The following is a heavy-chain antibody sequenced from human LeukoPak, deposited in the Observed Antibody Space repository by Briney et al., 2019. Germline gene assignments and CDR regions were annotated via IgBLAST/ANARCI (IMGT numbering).Heavy chain of an antibody. V-gene: IGHV3-48*03. Sequence: GGSLRLSCAASGFTFSIYEMNSVRQAPGKGLEWISYISGSGSTIYYADSVKGRFTISRDNAKNSLYLQMNSLRAEDTAVYYCARDTSGWYKRFDYWGQGTLVTVSS. CDR1: GFTFSIYE. CDR2: ISGSGSTI. D-gene: IGHD6-19*01. J-gene: IGHJ4*02. CDR3: ARDTSGWYKRFDY.